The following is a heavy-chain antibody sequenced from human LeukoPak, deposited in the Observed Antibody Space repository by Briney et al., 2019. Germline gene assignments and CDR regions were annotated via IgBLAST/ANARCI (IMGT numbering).Heavy chain of an antibody. J-gene: IGHJ4*02. V-gene: IGHV1-3*01. D-gene: IGHD6-19*01. CDR1: GYTFTSYA. CDR2: INAGNGNT. Sequence: ASVKVSCKASGYTFTSYAMHWVRQAPGQRLEWMGWINAGNGNTKYSQKLQGRVTITRDTSASTAYMELSSLRSEDTAVYYCARDRKWLVYYFDYWGQGTLVTVSS. CDR3: ARDRKWLVYYFDY.